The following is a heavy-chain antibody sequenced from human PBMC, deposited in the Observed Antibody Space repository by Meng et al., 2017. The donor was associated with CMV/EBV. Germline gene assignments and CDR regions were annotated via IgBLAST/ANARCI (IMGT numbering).Heavy chain of an antibody. D-gene: IGHD2-2*01. CDR3: ARGTLSGMDV. V-gene: IGHV1-69*05. CDR1: GGTFSSYA. J-gene: IGHJ6*02. Sequence: SVKVSCKASGGTFSSYAISWVRQAPGQGLEWMGGIIHIFGTANYGQKFQGRVTITTDESTSTAYMELSSLRSEDTAVYYCARGTLSGMDVWGQGTTVTVSS. CDR2: IIHIFGTA.